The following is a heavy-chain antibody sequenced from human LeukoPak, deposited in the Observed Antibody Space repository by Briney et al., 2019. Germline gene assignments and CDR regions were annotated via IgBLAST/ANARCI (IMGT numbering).Heavy chain of an antibody. D-gene: IGHD3-22*01. CDR3: AKDRGTMIVVVINFFDY. CDR1: GFTFSSYA. CDR2: ISGSGGST. Sequence: PGGSLRLSCAASGFTFSSYAMSWVRQAPGKGLEWVSAISGSGGSTYYADSVKGRFTISRDNSKNTLYLQMNSLRAEGTAVYYCAKDRGTMIVVVINFFDYWGQGTLVTVSS. V-gene: IGHV3-23*01. J-gene: IGHJ4*02.